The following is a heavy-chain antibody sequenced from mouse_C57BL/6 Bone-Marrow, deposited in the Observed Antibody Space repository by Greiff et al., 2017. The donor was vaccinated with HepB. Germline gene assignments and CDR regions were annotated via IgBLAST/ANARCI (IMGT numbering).Heavy chain of an antibody. D-gene: IGHD3-2*02. CDR2: ISDGGSYT. J-gene: IGHJ3*01. Sequence: DVMLVESGGGLVKPGGSLKLSCAASGFTFSSYAMSWVRQTPEKRLEWVATISDGGSYTYYQDNVKGLFTISRDNAKNNLDLQMSQLKSEDTAMYYCARDRSAQATTYWGQGTLVTVSA. CDR3: ARDRSAQATTY. CDR1: GFTFSSYA. V-gene: IGHV5-4*01.